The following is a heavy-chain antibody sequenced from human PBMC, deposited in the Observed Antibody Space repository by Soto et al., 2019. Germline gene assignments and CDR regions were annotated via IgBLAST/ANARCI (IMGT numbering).Heavy chain of an antibody. D-gene: IGHD6-6*01. J-gene: IGHJ6*02. CDR1: GYTFASYY. CDR3: ARDLEYSSSSRPTYGMDV. V-gene: IGHV1-46*01. CDR2: INPSGGST. Sequence: ASVKVSCKASGYTFASYYRQWVRQAPGQGLEWMGIINPSGGSTSYAQKFQGRVTMTRDTSTSTVYMELSSLRSEDTAVYYCARDLEYSSSSRPTYGMDVWGQGTTLTVSS.